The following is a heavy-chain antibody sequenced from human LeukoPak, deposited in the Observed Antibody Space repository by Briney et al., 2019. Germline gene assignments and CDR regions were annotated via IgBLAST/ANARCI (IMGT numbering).Heavy chain of an antibody. J-gene: IGHJ4*02. CDR2: ISASGADT. Sequence: GGSLRLSCAASGFTLSSDATSWVRQAPGKGLEWVSSISASGADTYYADSVKGRFTISRDTSKNTVYLQMNSLRDEDTAVYYCAKQLDSGNYYPTGDDYWGQGTLVTVSS. CDR3: AKQLDSGNYYPTGDDY. CDR1: GFTLSSDA. V-gene: IGHV3-23*01. D-gene: IGHD3-10*01.